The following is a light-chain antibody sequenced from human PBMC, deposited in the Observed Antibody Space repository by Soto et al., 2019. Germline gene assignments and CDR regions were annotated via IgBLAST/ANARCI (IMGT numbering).Light chain of an antibody. CDR1: HKITAYS. J-gene: IGKJ1*01. CDR2: GTS. V-gene: IGKV3-20*01. CDR3: QQYGLLPPCT. Sequence: EIVLKLSLDTVPLPTGERDTLSCRASHKITAYSLAWYQQKPGQAPRLLIYGTSRRATGVPDRFSASGSGTDFTLNISRLEPEDFAVYYCQQYGLLPPCTFGQGTKVDIK.